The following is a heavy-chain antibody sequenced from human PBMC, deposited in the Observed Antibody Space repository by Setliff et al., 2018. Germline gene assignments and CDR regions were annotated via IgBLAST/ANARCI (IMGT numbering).Heavy chain of an antibody. CDR1: GYTFSSYG. J-gene: IGHJ4*02. CDR2: ISTYNDNT. D-gene: IGHD2-15*01. Sequence: VASVKVSCKASGYTFSSYGITWVRQAPGQGLEWMGWISTYNDNTYYAQNLEDRVTMTTDTSTSTAYMEVRSLRSDGTAVYYCARDQEGYCYGGSCFSAAYWGQGTLVTVSS. CDR3: ARDQEGYCYGGSCFSAAY. V-gene: IGHV1-18*01.